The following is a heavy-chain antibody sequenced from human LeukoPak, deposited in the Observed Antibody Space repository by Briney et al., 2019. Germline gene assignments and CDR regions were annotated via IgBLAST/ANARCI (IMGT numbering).Heavy chain of an antibody. D-gene: IGHD3/OR15-3a*01. CDR2: INSSGRT. J-gene: IGHJ3*02. V-gene: IGHV4-59*02. Sequence: SETLSLTCTVSGGSVNYYFWSWIRQPPGKGLEWIGYINSSGRTNYNPSLKSRVTISIDTSKNQFSLRVNSVTAADTAVYYCAKDGPFDIWGQGAMVTVSS. CDR1: GGSVNYYF. CDR3: AKDGPFDI.